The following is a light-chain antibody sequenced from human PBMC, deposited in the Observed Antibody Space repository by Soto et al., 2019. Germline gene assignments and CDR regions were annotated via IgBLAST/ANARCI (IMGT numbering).Light chain of an antibody. J-gene: IGLJ1*01. Sequence: QSVLTQPPSASGSPGQSVTISCTGTSGDIGGYDYVSWYQQHPGKAPKLMIYGVTKRPLGVPDRFSGSKSGNTASLTVSGLQAEDEADYYRSSYAGSNNPYVFGTGTKVTVL. V-gene: IGLV2-8*01. CDR1: SGDIGGYDY. CDR3: SSYAGSNNPYV. CDR2: GVT.